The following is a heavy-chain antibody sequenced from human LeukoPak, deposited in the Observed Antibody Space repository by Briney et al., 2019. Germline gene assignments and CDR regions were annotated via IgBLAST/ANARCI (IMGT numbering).Heavy chain of an antibody. D-gene: IGHD6-19*01. CDR2: IYYSGST. CDR1: GGSVSSGSYY. Sequence: SETLSLTCTVSGGSVSSGSYYWSWIRQPPGKGLEWIGYIYYSGSTNYNPSLKSRVTISVDTSKNQFSLKLSSVTAADTAVYYCARGGGKQWLVKEGPFDYWGQGTLVTVSS. J-gene: IGHJ4*02. V-gene: IGHV4-61*01. CDR3: ARGGGKQWLVKEGPFDY.